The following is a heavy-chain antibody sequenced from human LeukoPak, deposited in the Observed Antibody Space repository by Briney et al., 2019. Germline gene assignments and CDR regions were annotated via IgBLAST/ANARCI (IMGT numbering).Heavy chain of an antibody. CDR1: GYAFIDHG. V-gene: IGHV1-18*04. Sequence: ASVKVSCTASGYAFIDHGVNWVRQAPGQGLEWMGWISEYNGHTSYAQKFQGRVMVTTDRSTNTAYLELRSLRSDDTAVYYCARVPNPRNTYGYNDKWGQGTLVTVSS. CDR2: ISEYNGHT. J-gene: IGHJ4*02. D-gene: IGHD5-18*01. CDR3: ARVPNPRNTYGYNDK.